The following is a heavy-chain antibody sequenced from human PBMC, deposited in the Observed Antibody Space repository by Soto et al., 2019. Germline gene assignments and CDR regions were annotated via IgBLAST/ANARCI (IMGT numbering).Heavy chain of an antibody. CDR1: GFTFSSYA. CDR3: AKDRAPGGELSLLAAPDAFDI. V-gene: IGHV3-23*01. D-gene: IGHD3-16*02. Sequence: PGGSLRLSCAASGFTFSSYAMSWVRQAPGKGLEWVSAISGSGGSTYHADSVKGRFTISRDNSKNTLYLQMNSLRAEDTAVYYCAKDRAPGGELSLLAAPDAFDIWGQGTMVTVSS. CDR2: ISGSGGST. J-gene: IGHJ3*02.